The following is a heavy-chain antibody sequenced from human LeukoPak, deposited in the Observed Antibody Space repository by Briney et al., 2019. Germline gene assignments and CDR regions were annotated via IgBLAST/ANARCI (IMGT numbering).Heavy chain of an antibody. V-gene: IGHV3-30*02. CDR1: GFTFSSYG. J-gene: IGHJ4*02. Sequence: GGSLRLSCAASGFTFSSYGMHWVRQAPGKGLEWVAFIRFDGSKKYYADSVKGRFTISRDNSKNTLYLQMNSLRAEDTAVYYCAKEVAVAGTRFDYWGQGTLVTVSS. CDR3: AKEVAVAGTRFDY. CDR2: IRFDGSKK. D-gene: IGHD6-19*01.